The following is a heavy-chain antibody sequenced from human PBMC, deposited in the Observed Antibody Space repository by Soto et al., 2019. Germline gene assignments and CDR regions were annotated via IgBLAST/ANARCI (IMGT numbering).Heavy chain of an antibody. CDR3: ATLGYCSGGSCSPDGMDV. CDR1: GGTFSSYT. Sequence: QVQLVQSGAEVKKPGSSVKVSCKASGGTFSSYTISWVRQAPGQGLEWMGRIIPILGIANYAQKFQGRVTITAHKSTSTAYMELSSLRSEDTAVYYCATLGYCSGGSCSPDGMDVWGQGTTVTVSS. V-gene: IGHV1-69*02. D-gene: IGHD2-15*01. CDR2: IIPILGIA. J-gene: IGHJ6*02.